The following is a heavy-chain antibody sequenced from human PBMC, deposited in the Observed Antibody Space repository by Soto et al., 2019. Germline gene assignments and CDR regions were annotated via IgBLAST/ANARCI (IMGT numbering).Heavy chain of an antibody. CDR2: IIPIFGTA. Sequence: ASVKVSCKASGGTFSSYAISWVRQAPGQGLGWMGGIIPIFGTANYAQKFQGRVTITADKSTSTAYMELSSLRSEDTAVYYCARSDRRYCSGGSCAYYFDYWGQGTLVTVSS. V-gene: IGHV1-69*06. J-gene: IGHJ4*02. CDR1: GGTFSSYA. D-gene: IGHD2-15*01. CDR3: ARSDRRYCSGGSCAYYFDY.